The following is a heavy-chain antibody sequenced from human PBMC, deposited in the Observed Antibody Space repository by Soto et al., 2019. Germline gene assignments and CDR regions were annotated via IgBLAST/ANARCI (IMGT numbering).Heavy chain of an antibody. D-gene: IGHD3-16*01. Sequence: QVQLLESGPTLVKPSETLFLTCSVSGDSLNNNWWTWIRQAPGTAPELVGYIYYKGDTRYNPSLGKWVTLLFGPPQNQISLELRPVTGAETAVFFCARGSLVYDSWGQGILVTVSS. J-gene: IGHJ4*02. CDR1: GDSLNNNW. V-gene: IGHV4-59*01. CDR2: IYYKGDT. CDR3: ARGSLVYDS.